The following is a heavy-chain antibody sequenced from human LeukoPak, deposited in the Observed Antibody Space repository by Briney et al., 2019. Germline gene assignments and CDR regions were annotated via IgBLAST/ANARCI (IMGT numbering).Heavy chain of an antibody. CDR2: ISRDGTEH. Sequence: GGSLRLSCEASGFTFSNYAMHWVRQAPGEGLEWVAVISRDGTEHYYADSVKGRLTISRDNSQSTLYLHMNSLSTEDTAIYYCARGLHFRVYDSSDYYPYWGQGTLVTVSS. V-gene: IGHV3-30*04. J-gene: IGHJ4*02. CDR1: GFTFSNYA. D-gene: IGHD3-22*01. CDR3: ARGLHFRVYDSSDYYPY.